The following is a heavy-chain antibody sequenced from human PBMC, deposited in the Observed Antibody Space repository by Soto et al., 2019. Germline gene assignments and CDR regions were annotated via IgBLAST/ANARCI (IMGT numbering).Heavy chain of an antibody. J-gene: IGHJ5*01. CDR2: ISGSGGST. Sequence: PGGSLRLSCAASGFTFSSYAMSWVRQAPGKGLEWVSAISGSGGSTYYADSVKGRFTISRDNSKNTLYLQMNSLRAEETAVYYCAKDPRSKIAAAGNNWFDSWGQGXLVTVSS. V-gene: IGHV3-23*01. D-gene: IGHD6-13*01. CDR3: AKDPRSKIAAAGNNWFDS. CDR1: GFTFSSYA.